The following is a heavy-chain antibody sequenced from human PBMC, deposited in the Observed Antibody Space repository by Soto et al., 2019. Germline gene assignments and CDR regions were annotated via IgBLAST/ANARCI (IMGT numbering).Heavy chain of an antibody. D-gene: IGHD6-13*01. CDR3: ARGGSSWYAEYYQH. CDR1: GYTFTNYG. J-gene: IGHJ1*01. CDR2: ISGYNANT. Sequence: QVQLVQSGAEVKKPGASVKVSCKASGYTFTNYGISWVRQAPGQGPEWMGWISGYNANTKYAQKFQGRVTLTTDTSTSTAYMELRPLRSDDTAVYYCARGGSSWYAEYYQHWGQGTLVIVSS. V-gene: IGHV1-18*01.